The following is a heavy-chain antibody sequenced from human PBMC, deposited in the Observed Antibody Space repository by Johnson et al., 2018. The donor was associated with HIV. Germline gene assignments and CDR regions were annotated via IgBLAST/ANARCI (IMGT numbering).Heavy chain of an antibody. D-gene: IGHD3-3*01. CDR3: ATGYYNFWGAYSHDAFDL. J-gene: IGHJ3*01. CDR2: IKQDGSDK. V-gene: IGHV3-7*01. Sequence: MLLVESGGGLVQPGGSLRLSCAASGFTFSSYWMSWVRQAPGKGLEWVANIKQDGSDKYYVDSVKGRFTISRDNAKNSLYLQMNSLRAEDTAGYYCATGYYNFWGAYSHDAFDLWGQGTMVAVSS. CDR1: GFTFSSYW.